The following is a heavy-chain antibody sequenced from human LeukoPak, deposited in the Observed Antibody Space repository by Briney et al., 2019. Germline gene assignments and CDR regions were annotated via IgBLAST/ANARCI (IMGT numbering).Heavy chain of an antibody. J-gene: IGHJ4*02. V-gene: IGHV3-30*02. CDR3: ARDTLEWLPEYYFDY. D-gene: IGHD3-3*01. CDR1: GFTFSSYG. Sequence: PGGSLRLSCAASGFTFSSYGMHWVRQAPGKGLEWVAFIRYDGSNKYYADSVKGRFTISRDNAKNSLYLQMNSLRAKDTAVYYCARDTLEWLPEYYFDYWGQGTLVTVSS. CDR2: IRYDGSNK.